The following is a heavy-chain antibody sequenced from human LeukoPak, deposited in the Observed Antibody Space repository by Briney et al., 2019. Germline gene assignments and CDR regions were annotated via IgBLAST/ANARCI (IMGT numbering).Heavy chain of an antibody. V-gene: IGHV1-3*01. Sequence: GASVKVSCKASGYTFTSYAMHWVRQAPRQRLEWMGWINAGNGNTKYSQKFQGRVTITRDTSASTAYMELSSLRSEDTAVYYCARRYYDILTGYFSFDYWGQGTLVTVSS. CDR3: ARRYYDILTGYFSFDY. D-gene: IGHD3-9*01. CDR2: INAGNGNT. J-gene: IGHJ4*02. CDR1: GYTFTSYA.